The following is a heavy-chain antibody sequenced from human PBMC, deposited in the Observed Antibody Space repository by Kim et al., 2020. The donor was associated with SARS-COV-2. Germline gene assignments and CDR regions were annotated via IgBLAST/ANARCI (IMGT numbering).Heavy chain of an antibody. CDR1: GFTFRNYW. CDR3: ARDNGDDGSGPTGY. CDR2: IKHDGSDK. V-gene: IGHV3-7*01. D-gene: IGHD3-10*01. J-gene: IGHJ4*02. Sequence: GGSLRLSCVVSGFTFRNYWMSWVRQAPGKGLEWVANIKHDGSDKYYVDSVKGRFTISRDNAKNSLFLQMNSLRAEDTAVYYCARDNGDDGSGPTGYWGQGTLVIVSS.